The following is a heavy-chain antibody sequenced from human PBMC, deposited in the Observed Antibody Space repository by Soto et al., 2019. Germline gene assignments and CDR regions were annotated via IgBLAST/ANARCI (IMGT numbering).Heavy chain of an antibody. CDR2: MSFDGSKA. Sequence: QVQLVESGGGVVQPGRSLSLSCAASGFTLSSYAVHWVRQAPGKGLEWVAVMSFDGSKASHADSVKGRFTISRDNSKNTVSLQMNSLRVEASAVYYCARGPPGVVPGAIGSGGMDVWGQGTTVTVSS. D-gene: IGHD2-2*01. V-gene: IGHV3-30*04. J-gene: IGHJ6*02. CDR3: ARGPPGVVPGAIGSGGMDV. CDR1: GFTLSSYA.